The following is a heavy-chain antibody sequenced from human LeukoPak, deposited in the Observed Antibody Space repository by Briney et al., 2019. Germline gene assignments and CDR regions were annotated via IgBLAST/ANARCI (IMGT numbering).Heavy chain of an antibody. CDR1: GFTFSSYW. Sequence: PGGSLRLSCAASGFTFSSYWMSWVRQAPGKGLEWVANIKQDGSEKYYVDSVKGRFTISRDNAKNSLYLQMNSLRAEDTAVYYCARENYDILTGYSSFDYWGQGTLVTVSS. CDR2: IKQDGSEK. V-gene: IGHV3-7*01. CDR3: ARENYDILTGYSSFDY. J-gene: IGHJ4*02. D-gene: IGHD3-9*01.